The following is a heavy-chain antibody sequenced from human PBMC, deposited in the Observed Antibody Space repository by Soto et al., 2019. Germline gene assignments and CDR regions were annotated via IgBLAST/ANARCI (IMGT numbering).Heavy chain of an antibody. CDR3: ASHRVPSGDSGYRAYYYHGMDV. J-gene: IGHJ6*02. CDR2: IYYSGST. V-gene: IGHV4-59*01. D-gene: IGHD5-12*01. Sequence: SETLSLTCTGSGGSISSYYWSWIRQPPGKELEWIGYIYYSGSTNYNPSLKSRVTISVDTSKNQFSLKLSSVTAADTAVYYCASHRVPSGDSGYRAYYYHGMDVGVQGTTVT. CDR1: GGSISSYY.